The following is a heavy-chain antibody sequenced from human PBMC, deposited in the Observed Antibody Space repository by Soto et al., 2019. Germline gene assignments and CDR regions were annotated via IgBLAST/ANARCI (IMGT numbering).Heavy chain of an antibody. V-gene: IGHV3-7*01. CDR2: IKQDGSEK. CDR1: GFTFSSYW. Sequence: HRGGSLRLSCAASGFTFSSYWMSWVRQAPGKGLEWVANIKQDGSEKYYVDSVRGRFTISRDNAKNSLYLQMNSLRAEDTAVYYCARDKKLELTHYYGMDVWGQGTTVTVSS. CDR3: ARDKKLELTHYYGMDV. D-gene: IGHD1-7*01. J-gene: IGHJ6*02.